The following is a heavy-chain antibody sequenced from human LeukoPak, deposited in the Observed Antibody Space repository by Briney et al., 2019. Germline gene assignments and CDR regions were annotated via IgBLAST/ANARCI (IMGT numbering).Heavy chain of an antibody. CDR2: INPYSGGT. D-gene: IGHD3-10*01. CDR3: ARQLSARYGSGSYGY. J-gene: IGHJ4*02. V-gene: IGHV1-2*02. CDR1: GYSFTGYY. Sequence: ASVKVSCKASGYSFTGYYMHWVRQAPGQGLEWMGWINPYSGGTNYAQKFQGRVTMTRDTSISTAYMELSRLRSEDTAVYYCARQLSARYGSGSYGYWGQGTLVTVSS.